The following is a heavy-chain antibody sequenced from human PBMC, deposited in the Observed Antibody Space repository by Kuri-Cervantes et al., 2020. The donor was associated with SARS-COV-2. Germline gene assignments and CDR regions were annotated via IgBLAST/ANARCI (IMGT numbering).Heavy chain of an antibody. V-gene: IGHV5-51*01. J-gene: IGHJ6*02. Sequence: GGSLRPSCKGSGYSFTSYWIGWVRQMPGKGLEWMGIIYPGDSDTRYSTSFQGQVTISADKSINTAYLQWSSLKASDTAMYYCARIKAAAPYYYYGMDVWGQGTTVTVSS. CDR1: GYSFTSYW. CDR2: IYPGDSDT. D-gene: IGHD6-13*01. CDR3: ARIKAAAPYYYYGMDV.